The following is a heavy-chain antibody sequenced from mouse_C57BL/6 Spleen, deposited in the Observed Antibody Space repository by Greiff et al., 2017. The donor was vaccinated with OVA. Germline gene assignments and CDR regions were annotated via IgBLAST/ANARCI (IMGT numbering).Heavy chain of an antibody. CDR3: APGYYGNAWFAY. J-gene: IGHJ3*01. Sequence: VHVKQSGPELVKPGASVKISCKASGYSFTDYNMNWVKQSNGKSLEWIGVINPNYGTTSYNQKFKGKATLTVDQSSSTAYMQLNSLTSEDSAVYYCAPGYYGNAWFAYWGQGTLVTVSA. CDR2: INPNYGTT. V-gene: IGHV1-39*01. CDR1: GYSFTDYN. D-gene: IGHD2-1*01.